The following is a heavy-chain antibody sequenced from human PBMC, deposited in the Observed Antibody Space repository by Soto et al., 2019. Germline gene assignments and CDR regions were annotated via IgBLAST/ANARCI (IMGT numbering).Heavy chain of an antibody. CDR1: GVSIRSYY. CDR3: ARDLWGYCGTDCYPLDV. CDR2: MYNTGST. D-gene: IGHD2-21*02. Sequence: SETLSLTCTGSGVSIRSYYWSWIRQPPGKGLEWIGYMYNTGSTVYNPSLKSRVTISVDTSKNQFSLKLNAVTAADTAVYYCARDLWGYCGTDCYPLDVWGQGTTVTVSS. V-gene: IGHV4-59*01. J-gene: IGHJ6*02.